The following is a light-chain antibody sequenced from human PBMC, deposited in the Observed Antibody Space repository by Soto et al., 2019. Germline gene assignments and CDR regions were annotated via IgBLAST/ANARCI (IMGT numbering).Light chain of an antibody. CDR2: DAS. V-gene: IGKV3-11*01. CDR3: QQYNNWPPIT. Sequence: EIVLTQSPATLSLSPGETATLSCRASQSVRNYLAWYQQKPGQAPRLLIYDASNRATGIPARFSGTGSETDFTLTISSLEPEDFAVYYCQQYNNWPPITFGQGTRLEIK. CDR1: QSVRNY. J-gene: IGKJ5*01.